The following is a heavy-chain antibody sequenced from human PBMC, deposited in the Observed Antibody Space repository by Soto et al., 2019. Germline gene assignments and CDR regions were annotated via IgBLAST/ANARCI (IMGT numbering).Heavy chain of an antibody. CDR2: IRGFSPYT. Sequence: EVQLVESGGGLVKPGGSLRLSCISSGFTFRTYTMNWVRQAPRKGLEWVSGIRGFSPYTFYAESVKGRFTISRDNAKNSLYLQMNSLRAEDTAGYYCARDRGYDPHDYYYNAMDVWGQGTTVTVSS. V-gene: IGHV3-21*01. D-gene: IGHD3-10*01. CDR3: ARDRGYDPHDYYYNAMDV. CDR1: GFTFRTYT. J-gene: IGHJ6*02.